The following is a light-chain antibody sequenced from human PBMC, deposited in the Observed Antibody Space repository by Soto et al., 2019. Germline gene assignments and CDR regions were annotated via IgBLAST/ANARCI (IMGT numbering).Light chain of an antibody. CDR2: GVS. CDR3: QQYGSLPYT. J-gene: IGKJ2*01. Sequence: TQSPSTLSASVGDRVTISCRASQSVTSNYLAWYQQKPGQAPRLLIYGVSSRATGVPDRFSGSGSGTDFTLTISRLEPEDFAVYYCQQYGSLPYTFGQGTKVDIK. V-gene: IGKV3-20*01. CDR1: QSVTSNY.